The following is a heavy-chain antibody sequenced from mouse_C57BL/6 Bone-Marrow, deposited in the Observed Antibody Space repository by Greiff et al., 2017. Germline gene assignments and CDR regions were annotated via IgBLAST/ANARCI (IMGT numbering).Heavy chain of an antibody. Sequence: QVQLQQPGAELVMPGASVKLSCKASGYTFTSYWMHWVKQRPGQGLEWIGEIDPSDSYTNYNQKFKGKSTLTVDNSSSTAYMQLSSLTSEDSAVYYCARLGSNYGGYWGQGTTLTVSS. D-gene: IGHD2-5*01. V-gene: IGHV1-69*01. CDR1: GYTFTSYW. CDR2: IDPSDSYT. J-gene: IGHJ2*01. CDR3: ARLGSNYGGY.